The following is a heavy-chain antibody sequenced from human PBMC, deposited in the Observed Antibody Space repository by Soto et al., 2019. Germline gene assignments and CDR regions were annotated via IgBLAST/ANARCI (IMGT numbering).Heavy chain of an antibody. V-gene: IGHV4-39*01. CDR2: VHYSGIT. CDR1: GASVSGGTYY. D-gene: IGHD3-22*01. J-gene: IGHJ5*02. Sequence: QLQLQESGPGLVKPSETLSLACSVSGASVSGGTYYWGWIRHPPGKGLEWVGDVHYSGITHYNPSLMSRATISVDTSHNQFSLKLSSVTAADTAVYYCARRAHGYPTNWFDPWGQGTLVIVSS. CDR3: ARRAHGYPTNWFDP.